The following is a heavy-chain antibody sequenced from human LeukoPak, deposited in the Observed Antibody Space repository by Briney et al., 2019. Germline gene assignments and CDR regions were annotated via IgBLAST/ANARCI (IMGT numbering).Heavy chain of an antibody. D-gene: IGHD6-13*01. CDR2: IRYDGSNK. V-gene: IGHV3-30*02. CDR3: AKKSGIAAAAPLDS. J-gene: IGHJ5*01. CDR1: GFTFNNYG. Sequence: GALRLSCAASGFTFNNYGMHWVRQAPGKGLEWVAFIRYDGSNKYYADSVKGRFTISRDNSKNTLYLQMNSLRAEDTAVYYCAKKSGIAAAAPLDSWGQGTLVTVSS.